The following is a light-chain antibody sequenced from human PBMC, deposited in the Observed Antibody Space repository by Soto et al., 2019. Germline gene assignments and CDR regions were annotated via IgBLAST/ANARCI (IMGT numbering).Light chain of an antibody. J-gene: IGKJ1*01. CDR3: QQYSSFRA. CDR1: QSISNW. Sequence: DIQMTQSPSTLSASVGDRVTITCRASQSISNWLAWYQQKPGKAPKLLIYKASSLDSGVPSRFSGSGSGTEFTLSISSLQPDDFATYYCQQYSSFRAFGQGTKVDIK. CDR2: KAS. V-gene: IGKV1-5*03.